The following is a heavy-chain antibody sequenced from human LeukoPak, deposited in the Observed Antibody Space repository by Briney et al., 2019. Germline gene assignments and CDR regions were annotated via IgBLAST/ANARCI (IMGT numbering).Heavy chain of an antibody. CDR1: GYTFTSYG. D-gene: IGHD2-15*01. CDR2: ISAYNGNT. CDR3: ARVGREYCSGGSCYHGGFFDY. V-gene: IGHV1-18*01. J-gene: IGHJ4*02. Sequence: ASVKVSCKASGYTFTSYGISWVRQAPGQGLEWMGWISAYNGNTNYAQKLQGRVTMTTDTSTSTAYMELRSLRSDDTAVYYCARVGREYCSGGSCYHGGFFDYWGQGTLVNVSS.